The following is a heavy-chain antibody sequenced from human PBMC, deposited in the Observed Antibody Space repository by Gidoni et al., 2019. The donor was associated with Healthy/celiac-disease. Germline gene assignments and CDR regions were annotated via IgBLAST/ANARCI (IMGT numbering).Heavy chain of an antibody. Sequence: EVQLVESGGGLVQPGGSLKLSCAASGFTFSGSAMPGVRQASGKGLEWVGRIRSKANSYATAYAASVKGRFTISRDDSKNTAYLQMNSLKTEDTAVYYCTRLARVAVAGTELGPVDYWGQGTLVTVSS. D-gene: IGHD6-19*01. CDR2: IRSKANSYAT. V-gene: IGHV3-73*02. J-gene: IGHJ4*02. CDR3: TRLARVAVAGTELGPVDY. CDR1: GFTFSGSA.